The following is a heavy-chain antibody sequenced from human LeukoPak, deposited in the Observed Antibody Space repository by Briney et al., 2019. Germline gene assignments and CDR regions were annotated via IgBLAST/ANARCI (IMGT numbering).Heavy chain of an antibody. CDR1: GLNLDAYA. J-gene: IGHJ6*02. CDR3: AKDTPLFYHYYGIDV. CDR2: ISGDGTIT. Sequence: GRSLRLSCAASGLNLDAYAMHWVRQAPGKGLEWVSLISGDGTITYYADSVKGRFTIPRDNSKNSLFLEMNSLRSEDTALYYCAKDTPLFYHYYGIDVWGQGTTVTVSS. V-gene: IGHV3-43*02.